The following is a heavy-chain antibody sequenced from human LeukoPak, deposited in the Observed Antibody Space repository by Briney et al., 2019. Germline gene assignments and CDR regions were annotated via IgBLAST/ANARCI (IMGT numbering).Heavy chain of an antibody. D-gene: IGHD3-22*01. CDR1: GGSISSSSYH. J-gene: IGHJ4*02. V-gene: IGHV4-39*01. CDR3: ARHYYDTSDYYWWRRHYFDY. Sequence: SETLSLTCTVSGGSISSSSYHWGWLRQPPGKGLEWIGSIYYSGSTYYNLFLKSRVTISVDTSKNQFSLKLSSVTAADTAVYYCARHYYDTSDYYWWRRHYFDYWGQGTLVTVSS. CDR2: IYYSGST.